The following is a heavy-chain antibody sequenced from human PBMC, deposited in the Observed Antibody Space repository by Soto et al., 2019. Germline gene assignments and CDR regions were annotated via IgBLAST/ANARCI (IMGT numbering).Heavy chain of an antibody. Sequence: QVQLVESGGGVVQPGRSLRLSCAASGFTFRNYGMHWVRQAPGKGLEWVALIWYDGSNTFYTDSVKGRFTISRDNSKSTLHLEMNSLSAEDTAVYYCTRDVSSRYFDLWGRGSLVTVSS. CDR3: TRDVSSRYFDL. CDR1: GFTFRNYG. V-gene: IGHV3-33*01. CDR2: IWYDGSNT. J-gene: IGHJ2*01.